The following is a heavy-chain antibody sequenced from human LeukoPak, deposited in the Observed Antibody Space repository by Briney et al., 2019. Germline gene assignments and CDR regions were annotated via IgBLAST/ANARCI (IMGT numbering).Heavy chain of an antibody. CDR3: ARIGYRSSSFDY. CDR2: IKEDGSTK. Sequence: PGGSLRLSCAASGFTFNHYWMSWVRQAPGKGLEWVANIKEDGSTKYYMDSVKGRFTVSRDNAKDSLYLQMNSLRGEDTAVYYCARIGYRSSSFDYWGQGTLVTASS. V-gene: IGHV3-7*01. CDR1: GFTFNHYW. J-gene: IGHJ4*02. D-gene: IGHD6-6*01.